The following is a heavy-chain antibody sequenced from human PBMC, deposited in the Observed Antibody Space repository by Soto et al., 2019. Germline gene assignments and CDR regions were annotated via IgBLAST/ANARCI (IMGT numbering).Heavy chain of an antibody. V-gene: IGHV1-18*01. J-gene: IGHJ6*02. CDR2: ISAYNGNT. Sequence: ASVKVSCKASGYTFTSYGISWVRQAPGQGLEWMGWISAYNGNTNYAQKLQGRVTMTTDTSTSTAYMELRSLRTDDTAVYYCARGDYDCWSGYFPGYYYGMDVWGQGTTVTVSS. CDR1: GYTFTSYG. D-gene: IGHD3-3*01. CDR3: ARGDYDCWSGYFPGYYYGMDV.